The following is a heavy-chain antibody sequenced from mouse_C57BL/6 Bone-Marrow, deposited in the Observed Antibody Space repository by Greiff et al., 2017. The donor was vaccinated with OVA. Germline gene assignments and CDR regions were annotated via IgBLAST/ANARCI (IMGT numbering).Heavy chain of an antibody. CDR2: INPYNGDT. D-gene: IGHD1-1*01. Sequence: VQLQQSGPELVKPGDSVKISCKASGYSFTGYFMNWVMQSHGKSLEWIGRINPYNGDTFYNQKFKGKATLTVDKSSSTAHMELRSLTSEDSAVYYCAREFNTTVVARGYFDYWGQSTTLTGSS. V-gene: IGHV1-20*01. CDR1: GYSFTGYF. CDR3: AREFNTTVVARGYFDY. J-gene: IGHJ2*01.